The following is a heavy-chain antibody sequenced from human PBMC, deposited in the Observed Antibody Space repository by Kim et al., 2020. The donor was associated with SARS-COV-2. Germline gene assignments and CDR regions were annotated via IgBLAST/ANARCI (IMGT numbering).Heavy chain of an antibody. J-gene: IGHJ6*02. D-gene: IGHD3-3*01. CDR2: ISGSGGST. CDR1: GFTFSSYA. CDR3: AKVMSEDFWSGYHYYYGMDV. V-gene: IGHV3-23*01. Sequence: GGSLRLSCAASGFTFSSYAMSWVRQAPGKGLEWVSAISGSGGSTYYADSVKGRFTISRDNSKNTLYLQMNSLRAEDTAVYYCAKVMSEDFWSGYHYYYGMDVWGQGTTVTVSS.